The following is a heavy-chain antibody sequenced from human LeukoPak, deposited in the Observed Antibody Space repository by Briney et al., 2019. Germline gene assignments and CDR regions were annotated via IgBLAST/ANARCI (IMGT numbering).Heavy chain of an antibody. J-gene: IGHJ4*02. D-gene: IGHD3-10*01. CDR3: ARAVPYLMLGGANLITMVRGDVFDY. Sequence: GGSLRLSCAASGSTFSDYWMSWVRQDPGKGLAWVANIRQDGGDFNYVDSVKGRFTISRDNARNSLFLQMNNLRVEDTAVYYCARAVPYLMLGGANLITMVRGDVFDYWGQGTLVTVSS. V-gene: IGHV3-7*01. CDR2: IRQDGGDF. CDR1: GSTFSDYW.